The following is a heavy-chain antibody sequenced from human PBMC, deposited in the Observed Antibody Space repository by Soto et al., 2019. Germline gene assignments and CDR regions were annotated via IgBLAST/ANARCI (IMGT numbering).Heavy chain of an antibody. Sequence: GGSLRLSCAASGFTFSTYWMSWVRQAPGKGLEWVANIKEDGSEKYYADSVKGRFTISRDNAENSLYLQMNSLRAEDTAVYYCAGRSAPHLWGQGTMVTVSS. J-gene: IGHJ3*01. CDR1: GFTFSTYW. CDR3: AGRSAPHL. V-gene: IGHV3-7*01. CDR2: IKEDGSEK.